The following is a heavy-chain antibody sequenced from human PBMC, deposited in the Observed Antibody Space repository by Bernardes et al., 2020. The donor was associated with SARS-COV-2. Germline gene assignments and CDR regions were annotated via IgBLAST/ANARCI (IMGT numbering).Heavy chain of an antibody. D-gene: IGHD2-8*02. Sequence: DGRSIAYAASVKVRFTISRDNAKNPLYLQMNSRRAEDTAVYYCGSPGYCTGGTCKQYWGQGTLVTVSS. J-gene: IGHJ4*02. CDR2: DGRSI. V-gene: IGHV3-74*03. CDR3: GSPGYCTGGTCKQY.